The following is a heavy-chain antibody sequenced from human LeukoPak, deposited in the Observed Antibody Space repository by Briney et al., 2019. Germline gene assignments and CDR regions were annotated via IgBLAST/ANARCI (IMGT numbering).Heavy chain of an antibody. CDR3: ARRRPQYYFDY. Sequence: PGGSLRLSCAASGFTISNNLIDWVHQAPGKGPEWVSVIYTDGRTYYADSVKGRFTISRDDSQNTIYLQMNSLRAEDTAVYYCARRRPQYYFDYWGQGTLVTVSS. CDR2: IYTDGRT. J-gene: IGHJ4*02. V-gene: IGHV3-53*01. CDR1: GFTISNNL.